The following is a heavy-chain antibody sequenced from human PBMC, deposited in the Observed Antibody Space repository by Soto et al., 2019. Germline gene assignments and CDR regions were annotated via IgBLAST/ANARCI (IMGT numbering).Heavy chain of an antibody. D-gene: IGHD3-3*01. Sequence: GASVKVSCKASGGTFSSYAISWVRQAPGQGLEWMGGIIPIFGTANYAQKFQGRVTITADESTSTAYMELSSLRSEDTAVYYCARVGGDDFWSGAHKGYFDYWGQGTLVTVPS. CDR1: GGTFSSYA. CDR3: ARVGGDDFWSGAHKGYFDY. J-gene: IGHJ4*02. CDR2: IIPIFGTA. V-gene: IGHV1-69*13.